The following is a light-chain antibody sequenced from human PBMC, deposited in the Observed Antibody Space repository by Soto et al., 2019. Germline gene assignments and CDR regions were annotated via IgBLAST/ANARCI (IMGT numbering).Light chain of an antibody. Sequence: DIQMTQSPSTLSASVGDRVTITCRASQSISSWLAWYQQKPGKAPKLLFYKASSFESGVPSRFSGSGSGTEFTLTISSLEPDDFATYYCQQYNSYPWTFGQGTKVEIK. CDR1: QSISSW. J-gene: IGKJ1*01. CDR3: QQYNSYPWT. V-gene: IGKV1-5*03. CDR2: KAS.